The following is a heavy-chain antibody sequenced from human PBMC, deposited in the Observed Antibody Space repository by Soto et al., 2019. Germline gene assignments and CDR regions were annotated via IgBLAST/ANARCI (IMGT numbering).Heavy chain of an antibody. Sequence: GASVKVSCKASGYTFTGYYMHWVRQAPGQGLEWMGWINPNSGGTNYAQKFQGWVTMTRDTSISTAYMELSRLRSDDTAVYYCARGAIGSGSYYYFDYWGQGTLVTVSS. V-gene: IGHV1-2*04. CDR1: GYTFTGYY. CDR2: INPNSGGT. J-gene: IGHJ4*02. D-gene: IGHD3-10*01. CDR3: ARGAIGSGSYYYFDY.